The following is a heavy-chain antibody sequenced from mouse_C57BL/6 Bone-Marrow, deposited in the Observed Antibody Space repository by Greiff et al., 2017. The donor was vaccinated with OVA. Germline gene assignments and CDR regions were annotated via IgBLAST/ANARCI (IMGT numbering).Heavy chain of an antibody. Sequence: VMLVESGAELVKPGASVKLSCKASGYTFTEYTIHWVKQRSGQGLEWIGWFYPGSGSIKYNEKFKDKATLTADKSSSTVYMELSRLTSEDSAVYFCARRRYGSSYWYFDVWGTGTTVTVSS. J-gene: IGHJ1*03. CDR3: ARRRYGSSYWYFDV. V-gene: IGHV1-62-2*01. CDR2: FYPGSGSI. D-gene: IGHD1-1*01. CDR1: GYTFTEYT.